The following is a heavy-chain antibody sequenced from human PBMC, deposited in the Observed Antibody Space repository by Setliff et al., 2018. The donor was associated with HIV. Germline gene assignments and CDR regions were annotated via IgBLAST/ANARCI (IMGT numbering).Heavy chain of an antibody. CDR3: ASSGSGSYINWFGP. Sequence: PGGSLRLSCAVSGFTFEDYGMSWVRQAPGKELEWVSGINWNGGSTGYVDSVKGRFTISRDNAKNTLYLQMNNLRGEDTAIYYCASSGSGSYINWFGPWGQGTLVTVSS. CDR1: GFTFEDYG. J-gene: IGHJ5*02. CDR2: INWNGGST. D-gene: IGHD3-10*01. V-gene: IGHV3-20*04.